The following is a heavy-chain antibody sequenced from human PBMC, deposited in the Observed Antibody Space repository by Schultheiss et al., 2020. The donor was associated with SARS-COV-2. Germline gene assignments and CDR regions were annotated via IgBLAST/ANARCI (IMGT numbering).Heavy chain of an antibody. D-gene: IGHD3-10*01. CDR1: GGSVSSGSYY. Sequence: SETLSLTCTVSGGSVSSGSYYWSWIRQPPGKGLEWIGSIYHSGSTYYNPSLKSRVTISVDTSKNQFSLKLSSVTAADTAVYYCARDSSGWSVGEVIWGQGTLVTVSS. CDR3: ARDSSGWSVGEVI. V-gene: IGHV4-61*01. J-gene: IGHJ4*02. CDR2: IYHSGST.